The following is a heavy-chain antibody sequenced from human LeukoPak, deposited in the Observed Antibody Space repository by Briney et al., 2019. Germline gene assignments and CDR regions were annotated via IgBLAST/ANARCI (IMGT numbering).Heavy chain of an antibody. CDR3: ASGVLGYYYDSSGYHNWFDP. Sequence: SVKVSCKASGGTFSSYAISWVRQAPGQGLEWMGGIIPIFGTANYAQKFQGGVMITADESTSTAYMELSSLRSEDTAVYYCASGVLGYYYDSSGYHNWFDPWGQGTLVTVSS. J-gene: IGHJ5*02. CDR1: GGTFSSYA. V-gene: IGHV1-69*01. D-gene: IGHD3-22*01. CDR2: IIPIFGTA.